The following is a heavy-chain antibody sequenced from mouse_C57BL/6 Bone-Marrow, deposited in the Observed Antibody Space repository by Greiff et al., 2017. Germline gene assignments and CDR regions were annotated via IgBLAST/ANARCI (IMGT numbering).Heavy chain of an antibody. CDR3: TSEVTTPDY. Sequence: VQLQQSGAELVRPGASVKLSCTASGFNIKDDYMHWVKQRPEQGLEWIGWIDPENGDTEYASKFQGKATITADTSSNTAYLQLSSLTSADTAVYYCTSEVTTPDYWGQGTTLTVSS. V-gene: IGHV14-4*01. CDR1: GFNIKDDY. CDR2: IDPENGDT. D-gene: IGHD2-2*01. J-gene: IGHJ2*01.